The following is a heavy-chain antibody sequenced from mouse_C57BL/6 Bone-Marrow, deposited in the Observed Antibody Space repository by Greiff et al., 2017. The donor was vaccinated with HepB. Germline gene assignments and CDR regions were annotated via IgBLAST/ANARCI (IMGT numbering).Heavy chain of an antibody. CDR3: AIEAPNWEGAWFAY. V-gene: IGHV1-54*01. D-gene: IGHD4-1*02. J-gene: IGHJ3*01. CDR2: INPGSGGT. Sequence: VQRVESGAELVRPGTSVKVSCKASGYAFTNYLIEWVKQRPGQGLEWIGVINPGSGGTNYNEKFKGKATLTADKSSSTAYMQLSSLTSEDSAVYFCAIEAPNWEGAWFAYWGQGTLVTVSA. CDR1: GYAFTNYL.